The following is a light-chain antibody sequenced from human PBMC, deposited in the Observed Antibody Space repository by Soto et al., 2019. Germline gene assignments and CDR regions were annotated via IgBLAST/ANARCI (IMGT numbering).Light chain of an antibody. CDR3: SSYAGSYTLV. J-gene: IGLJ2*01. Sequence: QSALTQPRSVSGSPGQSVTISCTGTSNDVGGYNFVSWYQQHPGKVPKLSIYDVSRRPSGVPDRFSGSKSGNTASLTISGLQAEDEADYYCSSYAGSYTLVFGGGTKLTLL. V-gene: IGLV2-11*01. CDR2: DVS. CDR1: SNDVGGYNF.